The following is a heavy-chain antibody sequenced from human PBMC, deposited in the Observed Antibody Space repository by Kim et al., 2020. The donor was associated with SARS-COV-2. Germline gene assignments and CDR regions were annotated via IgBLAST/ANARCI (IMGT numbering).Heavy chain of an antibody. CDR3: AKGLDSGSYGGWVYYYYGMDV. V-gene: IGHV3-23*01. Sequence: GGSLRLSCAASGFTFSSYAMSWVRQAPGKGLEWVSAISGSGGSTYYADSVKGRFTISRDNSKNTLYLQMNSLRAEDTAVYYCAKGLDSGSYGGWVYYYYGMDVWGQGTTVTVSS. J-gene: IGHJ6*02. CDR1: GFTFSSYA. D-gene: IGHD1-26*01. CDR2: ISGSGGST.